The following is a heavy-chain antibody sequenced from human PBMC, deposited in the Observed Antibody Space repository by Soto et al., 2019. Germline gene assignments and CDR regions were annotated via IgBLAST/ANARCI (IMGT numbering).Heavy chain of an antibody. CDR3: ASLDTAVLKNGGY. V-gene: IGHV3-7*01. Sequence: EVQLVESGGGLVQPGGSLRLSCAASGLKVSSWMSWVRQAPGKGLEWVAMTTQDGSGRHYLDSLKGRFTISRDSAKNSMYLQMNSLTVEDTAMYYCASLDTAVLKNGGYWGQGTQVTVSS. J-gene: IGHJ4*02. D-gene: IGHD5-18*01. CDR1: GLKVSSW. CDR2: TTQDGSGR.